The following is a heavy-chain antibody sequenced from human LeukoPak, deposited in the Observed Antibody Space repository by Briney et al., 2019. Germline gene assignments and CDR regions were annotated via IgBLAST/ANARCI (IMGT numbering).Heavy chain of an antibody. CDR2: IKDDGSDK. D-gene: IGHD3-10*01. J-gene: IGHJ4*02. CDR1: GFTFSNCW. CDR3: ARDRARGFDY. V-gene: IGHV3-7*01. Sequence: PGGSLRLSCAASGFTFSNCWMTWVRQAPGKGVEWVANIKDDGSDKYYVDSVKGRFTISRDNAKNSLYLQMNSLRAEDTAVYYCARDRARGFDYWGQGTLVTVSS.